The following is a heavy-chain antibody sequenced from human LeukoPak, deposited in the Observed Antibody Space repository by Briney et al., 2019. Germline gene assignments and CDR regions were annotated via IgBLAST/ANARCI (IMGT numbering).Heavy chain of an antibody. D-gene: IGHD3-10*01. CDR1: GYTFTSYY. CDR2: INPSGGST. V-gene: IGHV1-46*01. CDR3: ARGITMIRGVISVGAGIGSQPKRYYYYYYMDV. J-gene: IGHJ6*03. Sequence: ASVKVSCKASGYTFTSYYMHWVRQAPGQGLEWMGIINPSGGSTTYAQKFQGRVTMTRDTSTSTVYMELSSLRSEDTAVHYCARGITMIRGVISVGAGIGSQPKRYYYYYYMDVWGKGTTVTISS.